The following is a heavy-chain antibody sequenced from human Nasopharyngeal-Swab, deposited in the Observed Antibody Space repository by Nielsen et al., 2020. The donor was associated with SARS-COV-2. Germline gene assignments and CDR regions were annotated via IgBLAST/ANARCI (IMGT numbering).Heavy chain of an antibody. Sequence: ACQEPGQGPEWLGLIIPSEGSTAYAQKFQGRVTMTRDTSTSTAYMELSSLRSDDTAVYFCARGAVHHMLDLWGQETRVTVSS. V-gene: IGHV1-46*01. D-gene: IGHD3-16*01. J-gene: IGHJ5*02. CDR2: IIPSEGST. CDR3: ARGAVHHMLDL.